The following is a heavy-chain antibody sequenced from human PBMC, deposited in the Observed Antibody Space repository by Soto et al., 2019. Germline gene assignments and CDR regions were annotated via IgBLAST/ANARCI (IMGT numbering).Heavy chain of an antibody. Sequence: QITLKESGPTLVKPTQTLTLTCTFSGFSLSTSAVGVGWIRQPPGKALEWLALIYWDDDKRYSPSLKSRLTITKDTSKNQVVLTMTNMDPVDTAAYYCAHARCEGTLYLFDPWGQGTLVTVSS. CDR3: AHARCEGTLYLFDP. CDR2: IYWDDDK. V-gene: IGHV2-5*02. D-gene: IGHD1-1*01. CDR1: GFSLSTSAVG. J-gene: IGHJ5*02.